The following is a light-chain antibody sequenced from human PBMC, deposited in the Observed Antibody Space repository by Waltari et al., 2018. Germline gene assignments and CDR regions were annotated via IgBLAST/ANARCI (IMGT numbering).Light chain of an antibody. V-gene: IGKV3D-15*01. CDR2: GAS. CDR1: QSVSSTY. CDR3: QQYKNWPRT. J-gene: IGKJ2*01. Sequence: EIVMTQSPATLSVSPGERATLSCRASQSVSSTYLAWYQQKPGQAPRLLIYGASTRATGIPARFSGSGSGTEFTLTINSLQSEDFAVYYCQQYKNWPRTFGQGTKLEIK.